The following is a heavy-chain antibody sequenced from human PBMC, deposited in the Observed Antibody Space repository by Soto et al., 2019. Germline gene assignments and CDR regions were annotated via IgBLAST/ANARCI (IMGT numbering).Heavy chain of an antibody. CDR3: ASRTIFGVVILDGMEV. CDR1: GGAFSSYS. Sequence: SXKVSGPSSGGAFSSYSISLVRQAPGQGLEWMGGIIPIFGTANYAQKFQGRVTITADESTSTAYMELSSLRSEDTAVYYCASRTIFGVVILDGMEVWGKGTTVTVSS. CDR2: IIPIFGTA. V-gene: IGHV1-69*13. J-gene: IGHJ6*04. D-gene: IGHD3-3*01.